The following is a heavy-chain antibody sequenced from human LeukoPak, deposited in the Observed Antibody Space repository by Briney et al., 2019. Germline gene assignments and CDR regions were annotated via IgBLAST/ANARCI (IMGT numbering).Heavy chain of an antibody. D-gene: IGHD2-8*01. CDR3: ASWFYAMGASSFDY. Sequence: GGSLRLSCAASGFTFSSYSMNWVRQAPGKGLEWVSSISSSSSYIYYADSVKGRFTISRDNAKNSLYLQMNSLRAEDTAVYYCASWFYAMGASSFDYWGQGTLVTVSS. CDR2: ISSSSSYI. J-gene: IGHJ4*02. CDR1: GFTFSSYS. V-gene: IGHV3-21*01.